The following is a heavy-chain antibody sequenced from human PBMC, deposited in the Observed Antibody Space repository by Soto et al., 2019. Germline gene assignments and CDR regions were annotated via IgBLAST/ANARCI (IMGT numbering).Heavy chain of an antibody. CDR1: GFTFSNAW. Sequence: GGSLRLSCAASGFTFSNAWMSWVRQAPGKGLEWVGRIKSKTDGGTTDYAAPVKGRFTISKDDSKNTLYLQMNSLKTEETDVYYCTATNDFWSGYYLSVGPFFDYWGQGTLVTVSS. V-gene: IGHV3-15*01. CDR3: TATNDFWSGYYLSVGPFFDY. CDR2: IKSKTDGGTT. D-gene: IGHD3-3*01. J-gene: IGHJ4*02.